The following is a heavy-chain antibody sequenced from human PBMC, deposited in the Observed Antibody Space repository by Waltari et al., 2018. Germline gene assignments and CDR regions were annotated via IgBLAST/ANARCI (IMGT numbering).Heavy chain of an antibody. CDR3: ARGSDIAARGGFDY. D-gene: IGHD6-6*01. CDR2: IYTSGST. CDR1: GAAIRTHS. J-gene: IGHJ4*02. Sequence: QVHLQESGPDSVNPSETLSLTCTVTGAAIRTHSWTWTRQPAGKGLEWIGRIYTSGSTNYNPSLKSRVTMSVDTSKNQFSLKLSSVTAADTAVYYCARGSDIAARGGFDYWGQGTLVTVSS. V-gene: IGHV4-4*07.